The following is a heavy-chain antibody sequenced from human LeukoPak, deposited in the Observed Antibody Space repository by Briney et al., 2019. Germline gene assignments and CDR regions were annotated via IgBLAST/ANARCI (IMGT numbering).Heavy chain of an antibody. J-gene: IGHJ6*02. CDR1: GGSISSYY. Sequence: PSETLSLTCTVSGGSISSYYWSWIRQPPWKGLEWIGYIYYSGSTNYNPSLKSRVTISVDTSKNQFSLKLSSVTAADTAVYYCARERGAVAGLFYYFYGMDVWGQGTRSPSP. CDR2: IYYSGST. V-gene: IGHV4-59*01. D-gene: IGHD6-19*01. CDR3: ARERGAVAGLFYYFYGMDV.